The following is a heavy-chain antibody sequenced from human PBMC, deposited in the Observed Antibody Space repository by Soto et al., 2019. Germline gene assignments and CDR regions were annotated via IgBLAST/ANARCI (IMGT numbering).Heavy chain of an antibody. D-gene: IGHD3-16*02. CDR3: ARVLGSGHHDYVWGSYRYLNWFDP. CDR1: GGSISSYY. V-gene: IGHV4-59*12. J-gene: IGHJ5*02. CDR2: IYYSGST. Sequence: SETLSLTCTVSGGSISSYYWSWIRQPPGKGLEWIGYIYYSGSTNYNPSLKSRVTISVDTSKNQFSLKLSSVTAADTAVYYCARVLGSGHHDYVWGSYRYLNWFDPWGQGTLVTVSS.